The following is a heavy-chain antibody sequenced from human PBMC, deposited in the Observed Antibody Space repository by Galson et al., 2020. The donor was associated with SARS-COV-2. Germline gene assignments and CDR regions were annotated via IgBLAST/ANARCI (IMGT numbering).Heavy chain of an antibody. V-gene: IGHV4-31*03. CDR1: GGPINSGDYY. Sequence: SETLSLTCTVSGGPINSGDYYCSSPRQHPEMGLERLGYTDYSESTHYNPSLKSRVTISIHTSNNQFSLRLSSVNAADAALYYCARYESDNLAFGSWGQGTLVTVSS. CDR3: ARYESDNLAFGS. D-gene: IGHD2-21*01. CDR2: TDYSEST. J-gene: IGHJ4*02.